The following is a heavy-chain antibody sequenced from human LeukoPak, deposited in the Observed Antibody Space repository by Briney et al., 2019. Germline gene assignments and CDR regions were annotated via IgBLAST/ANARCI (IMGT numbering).Heavy chain of an antibody. CDR1: GGSISSYY. CDR3: ARDGGGSYRFDY. D-gene: IGHD1-26*01. Sequence: SETLSLTCTVSGGSISSYYWSWIRQPPGEGLEWIGYIYYSGSTNYNPSLKSRVTISVDTSKNQFSLKLSSVTAADTAVYYCARDGGGSYRFDYWGQGTLVTVSS. J-gene: IGHJ4*02. CDR2: IYYSGST. V-gene: IGHV4-59*01.